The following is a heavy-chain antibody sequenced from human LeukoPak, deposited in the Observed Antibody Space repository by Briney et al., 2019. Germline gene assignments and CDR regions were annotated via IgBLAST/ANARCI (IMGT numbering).Heavy chain of an antibody. CDR1: GYSFINYG. V-gene: IGHV1-18*01. CDR2: ISAYNGNT. Sequence: GASVKVSCKASGYSFINYGVSWVRQAPGQGLEWMGWISAYNGNTNYAQRLQGRVTMTTDTSTSTAYMELRSLRSDDTAVYYCARDYSGGSKNFDYWGQGTLVTVSS. D-gene: IGHD3-10*01. J-gene: IGHJ4*02. CDR3: ARDYSGGSKNFDY.